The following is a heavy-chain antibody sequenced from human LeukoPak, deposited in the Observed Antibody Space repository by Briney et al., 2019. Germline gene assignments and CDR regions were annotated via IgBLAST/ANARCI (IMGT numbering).Heavy chain of an antibody. CDR1: GFTFSSYS. J-gene: IGHJ4*02. CDR2: ISFSVNTK. V-gene: IGHV3-48*04. Sequence: GGSLRLSCAASGFTFSSYSMNWVRQAPGKGLEWVSYISFSVNTKYYGDSVKGRFTISRDNAKNSLYLHMDGLRAEDTAVYYCARGAYSSGWAYFDHWGQGTLVTVSS. D-gene: IGHD6-19*01. CDR3: ARGAYSSGWAYFDH.